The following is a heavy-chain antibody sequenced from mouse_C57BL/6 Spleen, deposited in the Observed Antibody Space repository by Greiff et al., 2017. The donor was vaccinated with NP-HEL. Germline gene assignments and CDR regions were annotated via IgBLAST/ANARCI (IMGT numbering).Heavy chain of an antibody. Sequence: VQLQESGAELVRPGTSVKVSCKASGYAFTNYLIEWVKQRPGQGLEWIGVINPGSGGTNYNEKFKGKATLTADKSSSTAYMQLSSLTSEDSAVYFCARGYDYDVYYAMDYWGQGTSVTVSS. CDR2: INPGSGGT. J-gene: IGHJ4*01. CDR3: ARGYDYDVYYAMDY. CDR1: GYAFTNYL. V-gene: IGHV1-54*01. D-gene: IGHD2-4*01.